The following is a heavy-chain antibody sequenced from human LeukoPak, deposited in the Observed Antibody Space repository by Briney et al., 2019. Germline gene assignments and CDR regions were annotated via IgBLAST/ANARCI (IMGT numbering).Heavy chain of an antibody. D-gene: IGHD4-11*01. J-gene: IGHJ5*02. CDR3: ARMVESTVTIAFENWFDP. CDR1: GGSLSNYY. Sequence: SETLSLTCTVSGGSLSNYYWNWIRQPPGQGLEWIGHIYYSGSTNYNPSLKSRVTISVDTSKNPFSLKLSSVTAADTAVYYCARMVESTVTIAFENWFDPWGQGTLVTVSS. CDR2: IYYSGST. V-gene: IGHV4-59*01.